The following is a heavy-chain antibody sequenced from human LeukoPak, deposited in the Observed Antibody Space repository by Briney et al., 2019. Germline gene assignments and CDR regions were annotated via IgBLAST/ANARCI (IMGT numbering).Heavy chain of an antibody. Sequence: GGSLRLSCAASGFTFSSYDMTWVRQAPGRGLEWVSSIRPSGDNTYYGDSVKGRFTISRDNAKNSLYLQMNSLRAEDTAVYYCARLEYYYDSTFDYWGQGTLVTVSS. CDR2: IRPSGDNT. J-gene: IGHJ4*02. CDR1: GFTFSSYD. D-gene: IGHD3-22*01. CDR3: ARLEYYYDSTFDY. V-gene: IGHV3-23*01.